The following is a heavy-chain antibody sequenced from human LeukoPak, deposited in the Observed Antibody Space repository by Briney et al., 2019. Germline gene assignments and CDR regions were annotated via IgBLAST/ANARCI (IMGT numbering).Heavy chain of an antibody. CDR3: ARFLPCSSKNCSPPRFDY. CDR2: INHSGSA. D-gene: IGHD2-2*01. CDR1: GGSFSVYY. J-gene: IGHJ4*02. V-gene: IGHV4-34*01. Sequence: PSETLSLTCAVYGGSFSVYYWRWIPQPPGKGLEWIGEINHSGSANYIPSLKSRVTISVDTPKNQFSLKLSSVTAADTAVYYCARFLPCSSKNCSPPRFDYWGQGTLVTVSS.